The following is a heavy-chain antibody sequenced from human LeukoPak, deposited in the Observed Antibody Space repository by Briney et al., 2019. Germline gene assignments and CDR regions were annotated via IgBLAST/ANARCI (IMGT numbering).Heavy chain of an antibody. CDR3: ARGDQAGGYSYGYPFSPRLAWHLDV. CDR1: GFTFSSYG. D-gene: IGHD5-18*01. CDR2: ISYDGSNK. Sequence: GGSLRLSCAASGFTFSSYGMHWVRQAPGKGLEWVAVISYDGSNKYYADSVKGRFTISRDNSKNTLYLQMNSLRSEDTAVYYCARGDQAGGYSYGYPFSPRLAWHLDVWGQGTTVTVSS. J-gene: IGHJ6*02. V-gene: IGHV3-30*03.